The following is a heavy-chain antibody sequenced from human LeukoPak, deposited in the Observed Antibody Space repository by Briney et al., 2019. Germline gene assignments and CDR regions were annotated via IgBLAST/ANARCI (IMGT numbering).Heavy chain of an antibody. J-gene: IGHJ4*02. Sequence: SETLSLTCTVSGGSISSYYWSWIRQPPGKGLEWIGYIYYSGSTNYNPSLKSRVTISVDTSKNQFSLKLSSVTAADTAVYYCARWVSNCSGGSCWYFDYWGQGTLVTVSS. CDR3: ARWVSNCSGGSCWYFDY. CDR1: GGSISSYY. CDR2: IYYSGST. D-gene: IGHD2-15*01. V-gene: IGHV4-59*08.